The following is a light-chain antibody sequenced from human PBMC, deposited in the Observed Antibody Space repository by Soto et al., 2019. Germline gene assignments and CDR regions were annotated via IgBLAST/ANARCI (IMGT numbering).Light chain of an antibody. CDR1: QSISSW. CDR2: KAS. V-gene: IGKV1-5*03. Sequence: DLQMTQSPSTLSASVGDRVTITCRASQSISSWLAWYQQKPGKAPKLMIYKASILESGVPSRFSGSVSGTEVTLTNISLQPDDFANFYCQQYNNYPWTFGQGTEVEIK. J-gene: IGKJ1*01. CDR3: QQYNNYPWT.